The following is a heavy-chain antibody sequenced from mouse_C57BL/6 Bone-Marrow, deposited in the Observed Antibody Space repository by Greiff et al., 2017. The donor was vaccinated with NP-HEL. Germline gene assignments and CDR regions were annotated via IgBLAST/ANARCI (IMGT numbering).Heavy chain of an antibody. CDR3: ARDGGGMDY. CDR2: SSNKANDYST. Sequence: EVNVVESGGGLVQPGRSLRLSCATSGFTFSDFYMEWVRQAPGKGLEWIAASSNKANDYSTEYSVSVKVRFIVSRDTTQSILYLQMNAQGDEDTAVYYCARDGGGMDYWGQGTSVTVSS. CDR1: GFTFSDFY. J-gene: IGHJ4*01. V-gene: IGHV7-1*01.